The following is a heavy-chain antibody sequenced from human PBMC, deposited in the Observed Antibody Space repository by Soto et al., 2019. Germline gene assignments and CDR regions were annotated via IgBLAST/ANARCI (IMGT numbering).Heavy chain of an antibody. J-gene: IGHJ6*02. D-gene: IGHD2-2*01. CDR1: GGSFSGYY. CDR3: ARGGCSSTSCYRNYYYGMDV. CDR2: INHSGST. V-gene: IGHV4-34*01. Sequence: LSLTCAVYGGSFSGYYWSWIRQPPVKGLEWIGEINHSGSTNYNPSLKSRVTISVDTSKNQFSLKLSSVTAADTAVYYCARGGCSSTSCYRNYYYGMDVWGQGTTVTVSS.